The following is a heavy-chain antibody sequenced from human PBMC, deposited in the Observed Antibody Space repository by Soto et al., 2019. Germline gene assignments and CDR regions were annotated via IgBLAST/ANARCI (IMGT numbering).Heavy chain of an antibody. J-gene: IGHJ5*02. CDR1: GFNFTSYE. Sequence: GGSLRLSCAASGFNFTSYEMNWVRQAPGKGLEWVSYVSSSGITKYYADSVRGRCTISRGNAKSSLYLKMNSLRAEDTAIYYCANTGGSTWGQGTLVTVAS. D-gene: IGHD6-13*01. CDR3: ANTGGST. V-gene: IGHV3-48*03. CDR2: VSSSGITK.